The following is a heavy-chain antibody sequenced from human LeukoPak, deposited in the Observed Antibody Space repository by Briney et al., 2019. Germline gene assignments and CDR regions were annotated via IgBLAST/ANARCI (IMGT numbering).Heavy chain of an antibody. CDR3: ARQPTFNYYYYYGMDV. CDR1: GGSFSGYY. V-gene: IGHV4-34*01. Sequence: SETLSLTCAVYGGSFSGYYWSWIRQPPGKGLEWIGEISHSGSTNYNPSLKSRVTISVDTSKNQFSLKLSSVTAADTAVYYCARQPTFNYYYYYGMDVWGQGTTVTVSS. J-gene: IGHJ6*02. D-gene: IGHD1-14*01. CDR2: ISHSGST.